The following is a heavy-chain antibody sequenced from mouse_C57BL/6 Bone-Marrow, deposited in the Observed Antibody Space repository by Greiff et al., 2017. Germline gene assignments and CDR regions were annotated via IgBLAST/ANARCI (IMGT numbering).Heavy chain of an antibody. V-gene: IGHV7-1*01. J-gene: IGHJ1*03. CDR1: GFTFSDFY. Sequence: EVKLVESGGGLVQSGRSLRLSCATSGFTFSDFYMEWVRQAPGKGLEWIAARRNKANDYTTEYSASVKGRFIVSRDTSQSILYLQMNALRAEDTAIYYCARDARGGYFDVWGTGTTVTVSS. CDR3: ARDARGGYFDV. CDR2: RRNKANDYTT. D-gene: IGHD3-3*01.